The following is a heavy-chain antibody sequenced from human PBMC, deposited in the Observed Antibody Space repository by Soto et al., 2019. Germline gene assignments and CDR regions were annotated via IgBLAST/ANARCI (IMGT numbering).Heavy chain of an antibody. CDR2: ISYDGSNK. CDR1: GFTFSSYG. V-gene: IGHV3-30*18. Sequence: QVQLVESGGGVVQPGRSLRLSCAASGFTFSSYGMHWVRQAPGKGLEWVAVISYDGSNKYYADSVKGRFTISRDNSKNTLYLQMNSLRPEDTAVYYCAKEVLNGGWQNLDYWGQGTLVTVSS. D-gene: IGHD6-19*01. CDR3: AKEVLNGGWQNLDY. J-gene: IGHJ4*02.